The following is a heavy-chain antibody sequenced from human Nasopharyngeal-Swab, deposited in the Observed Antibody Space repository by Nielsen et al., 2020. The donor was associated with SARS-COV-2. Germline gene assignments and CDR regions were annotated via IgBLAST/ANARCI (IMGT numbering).Heavy chain of an antibody. CDR1: GFTFTSSA. V-gene: IGHV1-58*02. Sequence: SVKVSCKASGFTFTSSAMQWVRQARGQRLEWIGWIVVGSGNTNYAQKFQERVTITRDMSTSTAYMELSRLRSDDTAVYYCARESIAAAGRDFDYWGQGTLVTVSS. J-gene: IGHJ4*02. CDR2: IVVGSGNT. D-gene: IGHD6-13*01. CDR3: ARESIAAAGRDFDY.